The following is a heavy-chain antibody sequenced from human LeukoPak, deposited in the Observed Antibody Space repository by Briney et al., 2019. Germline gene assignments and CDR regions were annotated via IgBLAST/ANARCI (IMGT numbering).Heavy chain of an antibody. D-gene: IGHD6-13*01. CDR1: GYTFTSYG. V-gene: IGHV1-69*04. CDR3: ARGWGIAAAGRGWFDP. J-gene: IGHJ5*02. Sequence: GASVKVSCKASGYTFTSYGISWVRQTPGQGLEWMGRIIPILGIANYAQKFQGRVTITADKSTSTAYMELSSLRSEDTAVYYCARGWGIAAAGRGWFDPWGQGTLVTVSS. CDR2: IIPILGIA.